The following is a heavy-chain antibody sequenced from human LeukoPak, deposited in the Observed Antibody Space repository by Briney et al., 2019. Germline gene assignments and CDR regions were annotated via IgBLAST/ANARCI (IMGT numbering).Heavy chain of an antibody. V-gene: IGHV1-18*01. CDR3: ARTSASRTNSNSYYFETTKKNAFDI. J-gene: IGHJ3*02. CDR1: GYTFNNYG. Sequence: ASVKVSCKASGYTFNNYGVTWVRQAPGQGIEWMGWISAYSGDKDFAQKFQARVTMTTDTSTSTADRELRSLSTDATSVYYCARTSASRTNSNSYYFETTKKNAFDIWGQGTMVTVSS. CDR2: ISAYSGDK. D-gene: IGHD3-22*01.